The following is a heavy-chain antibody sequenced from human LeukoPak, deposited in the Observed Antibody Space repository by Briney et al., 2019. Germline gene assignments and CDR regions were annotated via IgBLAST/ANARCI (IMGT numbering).Heavy chain of an antibody. CDR1: GGSFSGYY. J-gene: IGHJ6*03. V-gene: IGHV4-34*01. Sequence: SETLSLTCAVYGGSFSGYYWSWIRQPPGKGLEWIGEINHSGSTNYNPSLKSRVTISVDTSKNQFSLKLSSVTAADTAVYYCARVFYYDSSGYYSSLGYMDVWGKGTTVTVSS. CDR3: ARVFYYDSSGYYSSLGYMDV. CDR2: INHSGST. D-gene: IGHD3-22*01.